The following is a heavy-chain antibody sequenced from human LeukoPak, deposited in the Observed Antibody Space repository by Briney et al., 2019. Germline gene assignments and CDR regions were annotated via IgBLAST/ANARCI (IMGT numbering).Heavy chain of an antibody. CDR1: GGSISTHY. Sequence: SETLSLTCTVSGGSISTHYCNWVRQPPEKGLEWIGSIYYTGSTYYNPSLKSRVSISVDTSKKQFSLKLSSVTAADTAVYYCARHPGHCSSDSCYGFWFDRWGQGTLVTVSS. CDR3: ARHPGHCSSDSCYGFWFDR. CDR2: IYYTGST. J-gene: IGHJ5*02. V-gene: IGHV4-39*01. D-gene: IGHD2-2*01.